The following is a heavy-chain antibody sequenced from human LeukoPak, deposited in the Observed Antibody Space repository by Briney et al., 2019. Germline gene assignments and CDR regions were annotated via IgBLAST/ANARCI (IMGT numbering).Heavy chain of an antibody. D-gene: IGHD3-3*02. Sequence: PGGSLRLSCPASGFTFTSSGMHWVRQAPGKGLEWVAFVENDGTTKYYADSVKGRFSISRDNSKNTLFLQMNSLRPDDTSMYCCVTDLHGINWYVHWGQGTLVTVSS. V-gene: IGHV3-30*02. CDR1: GFTFTSSG. CDR3: VTDLHGINWYVH. CDR2: VENDGTTK. J-gene: IGHJ5*02.